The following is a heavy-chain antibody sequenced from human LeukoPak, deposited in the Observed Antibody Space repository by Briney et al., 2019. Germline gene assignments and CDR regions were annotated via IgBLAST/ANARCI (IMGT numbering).Heavy chain of an antibody. CDR3: ARGRACYYDSSGLC. CDR1: GYTFTSYD. Sequence: GASVKVSCKASGYTFTSYDINWVRQATGQGLEWMGWMNPNSGNTGYAQKFQGRVTMTRNTSISTAYMELSSLRSEDTAVYYCARGRACYYDSSGLCWGQGTLVTVSS. J-gene: IGHJ4*02. D-gene: IGHD3-22*01. V-gene: IGHV1-8*01. CDR2: MNPNSGNT.